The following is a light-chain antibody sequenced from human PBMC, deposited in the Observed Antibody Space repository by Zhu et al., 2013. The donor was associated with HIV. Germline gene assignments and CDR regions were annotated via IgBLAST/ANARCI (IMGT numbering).Light chain of an antibody. V-gene: IGKV3-15*01. Sequence: EIVLTQSPGTLSLSPGERATLSCRASQGISSTSLAWYQQKPGQAPSLLIYGASTRATGIPARFSGSGSGTEFTLTISSLQSEDFAVYYCQQYNNWPWTFGQGTKVEIK. CDR3: QQYNNWPWT. CDR2: GAS. CDR1: QGISST. J-gene: IGKJ1*01.